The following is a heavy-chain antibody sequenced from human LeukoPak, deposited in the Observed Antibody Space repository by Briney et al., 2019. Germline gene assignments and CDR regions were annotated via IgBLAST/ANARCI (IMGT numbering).Heavy chain of an antibody. V-gene: IGHV3-30-3*01. CDR3: ARSVMMYASTYYFHY. CDR1: GFTFNTYA. CDR2: ISYDGGNT. J-gene: IGHJ4*02. Sequence: GGSLRLSCVASGFTFNTYAVHWVRQAPGKGLDWVAVISYDGGNTYYADSVKGRFTVSRDDSKNTVFLRINSLRADDTSVYYCARSVMMYASTYYFHYWGQGTLVTVSS. D-gene: IGHD2-8*01.